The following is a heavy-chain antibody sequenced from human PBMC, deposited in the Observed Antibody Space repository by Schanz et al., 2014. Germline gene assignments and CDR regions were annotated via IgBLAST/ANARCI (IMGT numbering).Heavy chain of an antibody. CDR1: GFTFSSHW. CDR3: ARVDSSGYFFDN. V-gene: IGHV3-23*04. Sequence: EVQLVQSGGGLVQPGGSLRLSCAASGFTFSSHWMHWVRQAPGKGLEWVIVISGSGGSTYYADSVRGRFTMSRDNSKNTVHLQMSSLRVEDTAVYYCARVDSSGYFFDNWGQGTRVTVSS. J-gene: IGHJ4*02. D-gene: IGHD3-22*01. CDR2: ISGSGGST.